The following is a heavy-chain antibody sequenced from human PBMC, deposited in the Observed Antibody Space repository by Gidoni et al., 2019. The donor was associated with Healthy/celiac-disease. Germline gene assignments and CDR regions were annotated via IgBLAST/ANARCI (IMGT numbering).Heavy chain of an antibody. V-gene: IGHV3-33*01. J-gene: IGHJ4*02. CDR3: ARKILGATMIDY. CDR2: IWYDGSNK. Sequence: SYGMHWVRQAPGKGLEWVAVIWYDGSNKYYADSVKGRFTISRDNSKNTLYLQMNSLRAEDTAVYYCARKILGATMIDYWGQGTLVTVSS. D-gene: IGHD1-26*01. CDR1: SYG.